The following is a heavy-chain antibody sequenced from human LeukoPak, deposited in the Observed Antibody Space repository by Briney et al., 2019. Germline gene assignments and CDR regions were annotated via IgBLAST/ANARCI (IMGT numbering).Heavy chain of an antibody. V-gene: IGHV2-70*11. CDR2: IDWDDGK. CDR1: GFSLGTSGMC. Sequence: SGPALVKPTQTLTLTCTFSGFSLGTSGMCVSWIRQPPGKALGWLARIDWDDGKYYNTSLKTRLTISKDTSKNQVVLAVTNMDTVDTATYYCARTYMFRGVQRFDSWGQGTLVTVSS. D-gene: IGHD3-10*01. CDR3: ARTYMFRGVQRFDS. J-gene: IGHJ4*02.